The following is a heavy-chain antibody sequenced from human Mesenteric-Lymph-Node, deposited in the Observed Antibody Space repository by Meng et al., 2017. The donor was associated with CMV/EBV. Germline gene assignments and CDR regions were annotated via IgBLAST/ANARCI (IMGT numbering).Heavy chain of an antibody. CDR3: ARLPWGVASAGYGMDV. CDR1: GGSISSSSYY. Sequence: SETLSLTCSVSGGSISSSSYYWGWIRQPPGKGLEWIGYISYSGSTKYNPSLKSRVTISVDTSKNQLSLRLSSVTAADTAVYYCARLPWGVASAGYGMDVWGQGTTVTVSS. D-gene: IGHD6-13*01. J-gene: IGHJ6*02. V-gene: IGHV4-61*05. CDR2: ISYSGST.